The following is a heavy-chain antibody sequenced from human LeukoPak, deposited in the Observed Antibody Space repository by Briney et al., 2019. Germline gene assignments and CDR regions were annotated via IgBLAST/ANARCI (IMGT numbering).Heavy chain of an antibody. V-gene: IGHV4-34*01. Sequence: SETLSLTCTVSGGSISSYYWSWIRRPPGKGLEWIGEINHSGSTNYNPSLKSRVTISVDTSKNQFSLKLSSVTAADTAVYYCARGSAITMVRGVIRRWFDPWGQGTLVTVSS. J-gene: IGHJ5*02. CDR2: INHSGST. D-gene: IGHD3-10*01. CDR1: GGSISSYY. CDR3: ARGSAITMVRGVIRRWFDP.